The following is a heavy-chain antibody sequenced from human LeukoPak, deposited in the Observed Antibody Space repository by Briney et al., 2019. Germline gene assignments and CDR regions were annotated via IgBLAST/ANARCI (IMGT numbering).Heavy chain of an antibody. CDR1: GDSVSSNSAT. D-gene: IGHD5-18*01. CDR2: TYYRSTRYN. J-gene: IGHJ4*02. CDR3: ARDKGGGVDTALAY. V-gene: IGHV6-1*01. Sequence: SQTLSLTCAISGDSVSSNSATWNWIRQSPSRGLEWLGRTYYRSTRYNNYAVSVKSRITIIPDTSNNQFSLQLNSVTPEDTAVYYCARDKGGGVDTALAYWGQGTLVTVSS.